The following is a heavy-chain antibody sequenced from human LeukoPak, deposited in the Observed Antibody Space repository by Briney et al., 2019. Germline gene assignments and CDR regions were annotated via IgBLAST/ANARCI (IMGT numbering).Heavy chain of an antibody. Sequence: PSQTLSLTCTVSGRSLDSGNFYWSWIRQPPGKGLEWIGYIYFSGNTYYNPSLKSRVTIPLDMSKNQFSLKLSSVTAADTAVYYCAREIAVAGSAFDIWGQGTMVAVSS. CDR3: AREIAVAGSAFDI. CDR1: GRSLDSGNFY. V-gene: IGHV4-30-4*08. D-gene: IGHD6-19*01. CDR2: IYFSGNT. J-gene: IGHJ3*02.